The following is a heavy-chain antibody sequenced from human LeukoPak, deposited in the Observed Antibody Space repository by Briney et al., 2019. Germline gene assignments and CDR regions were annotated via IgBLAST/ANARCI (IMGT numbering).Heavy chain of an antibody. J-gene: IGHJ4*02. Sequence: GGSLRLPCVASGFNFNMYAIHWVRQAPGKGLEWVALISSNGGRKDYADSVKGRFTIDRDNSKNTVYLQMNSLRPDDTAIYFCARQEARDYYYEGLDYWGQGNLVTVSS. CDR1: GFNFNMYA. CDR3: ARQEARDYYYEGLDY. V-gene: IGHV3-30*04. D-gene: IGHD3-22*01. CDR2: ISSNGGRK.